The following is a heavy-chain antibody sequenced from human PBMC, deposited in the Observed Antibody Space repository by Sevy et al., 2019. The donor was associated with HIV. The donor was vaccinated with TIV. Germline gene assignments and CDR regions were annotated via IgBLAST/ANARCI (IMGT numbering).Heavy chain of an antibody. D-gene: IGHD2-15*01. CDR3: ARAYCSGGRCYSLAY. CDR2: ISALNGDT. Sequence: ASVKVSCKASGYTFSSYRITWVRQAPGQGPEWIGWISALNGDTNYAQKLQGGVTMTADTSTSTVYMDLRSLRSDDTAVYYCARAYCSGGRCYSLAYWGQGTLVTVSS. V-gene: IGHV1-18*01. J-gene: IGHJ4*02. CDR1: GYTFSSYR.